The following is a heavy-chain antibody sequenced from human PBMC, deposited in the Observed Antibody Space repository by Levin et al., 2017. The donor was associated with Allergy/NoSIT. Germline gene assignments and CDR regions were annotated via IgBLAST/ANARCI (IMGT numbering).Heavy chain of an antibody. J-gene: IGHJ5*02. D-gene: IGHD3-22*01. CDR1: GFSLSATKMG. CDR2: IYWDDEK. V-gene: IGHV2-5*02. Sequence: SGPTLVKPTQTLTLICTFSGFSLSATKMGVGWFRQSPGKALDWLALIYWDDEKRYSPTLNSRLSITKDTSRNQVGLTLTNMDPGDTATYYCARRRWEYCGSSGYPLFDPWGQGTLVTVSS. CDR3: ARRRWEYCGSSGYPLFDP.